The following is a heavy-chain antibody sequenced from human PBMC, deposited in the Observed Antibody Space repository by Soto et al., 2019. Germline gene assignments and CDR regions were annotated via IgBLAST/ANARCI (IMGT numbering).Heavy chain of an antibody. CDR2: MNPNSANT. CDR1: GYTLSTSYD. Sequence: ASVKVSCKAFGYTLSTSYDINWVRQATGQGLEWMGWMNPNSANTGYAQKFQGRVTMTRNTSISTAYMELSSLRSEDTAVYYCAREKKGFDYWGQGTLVTVSS. J-gene: IGHJ4*02. CDR3: AREKKGFDY. V-gene: IGHV1-8*01.